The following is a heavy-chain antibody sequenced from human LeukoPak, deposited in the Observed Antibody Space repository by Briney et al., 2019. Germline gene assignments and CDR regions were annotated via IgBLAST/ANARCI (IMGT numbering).Heavy chain of an antibody. Sequence: PGGSLRLSCAAAGITFSSYALSWVRQAPGKGLEWVSAISGSGDSTYYADSVKGRFTISRDNSKNTVSLQMNSLGAEDTAVYYCAKHRSTVVTSFDYWGQGTLVTVSS. CDR2: ISGSGDST. V-gene: IGHV3-23*01. D-gene: IGHD4-23*01. CDR1: GITFSSYA. CDR3: AKHRSTVVTSFDY. J-gene: IGHJ4*02.